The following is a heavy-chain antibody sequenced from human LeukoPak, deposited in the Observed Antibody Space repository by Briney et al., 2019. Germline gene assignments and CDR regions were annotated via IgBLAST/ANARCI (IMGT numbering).Heavy chain of an antibody. D-gene: IGHD7-27*01. CDR2: IIPIFGTA. V-gene: IGHV1-69*05. CDR1: GGTFSSYA. CDR3: SRVRGALGSDYGMDV. J-gene: IGHJ6*02. Sequence: SVKVSCKASGGTFSSYAISWVRQAPGQGLEWMGGIIPIFGTANYAQKFQGRVTMTRDTSTNTAYMELTSLRSDDTAVYYCSRVRGALGSDYGMDVWGQGTTVTVSS.